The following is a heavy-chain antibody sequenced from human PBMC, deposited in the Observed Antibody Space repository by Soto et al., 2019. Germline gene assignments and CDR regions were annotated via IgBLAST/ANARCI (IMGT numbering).Heavy chain of an antibody. CDR2: INSDGRRT. J-gene: IGHJ5*02. D-gene: IGHD6-13*01. CDR1: GFTFSSYW. V-gene: IGHV3-74*01. Sequence: EVQLVESGVGLVQPGESLRLSCAASGFTFSSYWMHWVRQAPGKGLVWVSRINSDGRRTNYADSVKGRFTVSRDNAKNTQYVQMNSLRAEDTAVYYCARVLTGSWNWFDPWGQGPLVTVSS. CDR3: ARVLTGSWNWFDP.